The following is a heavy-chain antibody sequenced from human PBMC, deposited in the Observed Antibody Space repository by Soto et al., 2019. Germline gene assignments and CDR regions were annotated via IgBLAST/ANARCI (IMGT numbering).Heavy chain of an antibody. CDR1: GFTFSSYA. CDR2: ISYDGSNK. D-gene: IGHD6-19*01. Sequence: QVQLVESGGGVVQPGRSLKLSCAASGFTFSSYAMHWVRQAPGKGLEWVAVISYDGSNKYYADSVKRRFTISRDNSKNTLYLQMNSLRAEDTAVYYCARDNSPYSSGWHNRHFDYWGQGTLVTVSS. J-gene: IGHJ4*02. CDR3: ARDNSPYSSGWHNRHFDY. V-gene: IGHV3-30-3*01.